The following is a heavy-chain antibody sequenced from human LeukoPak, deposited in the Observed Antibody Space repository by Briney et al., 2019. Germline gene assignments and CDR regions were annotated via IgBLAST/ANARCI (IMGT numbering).Heavy chain of an antibody. D-gene: IGHD3-22*01. Sequence: ESGPTLVKPTQTLTLTCTFSGFSLSTSGVGVGWIRQPPGKALEWLAVIYWDDDKRYNTSLESRLTITKDTSKDQVVLTMTNMDPVDTGTYYCARTRYYYASSGYDFDYWGQGSLVTVSS. CDR3: ARTRYYYASSGYDFDY. CDR2: IYWDDDK. J-gene: IGHJ4*02. CDR1: GFSLSTSGVG. V-gene: IGHV2-5*02.